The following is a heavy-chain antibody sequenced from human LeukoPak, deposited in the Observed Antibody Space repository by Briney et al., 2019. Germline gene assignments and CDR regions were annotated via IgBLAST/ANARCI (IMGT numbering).Heavy chain of an antibody. V-gene: IGHV3-30*18. CDR1: GFTFSSYG. CDR3: AKDLGVYSYGYNWFDP. D-gene: IGHD5-18*01. CDR2: ISYDGSNK. Sequence: PGGSLRLSCAASGFTFSSYGMHWVRQAPGKGLEWVAVISYDGSNKYYADSVKGRFTISRDNSKNTLYLQMNSPRAEDTAVYYCAKDLGVYSYGYNWFDPWGQGTLVTVSS. J-gene: IGHJ5*02.